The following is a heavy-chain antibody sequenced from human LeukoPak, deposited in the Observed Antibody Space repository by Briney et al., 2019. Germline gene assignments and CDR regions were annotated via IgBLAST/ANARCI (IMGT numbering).Heavy chain of an antibody. V-gene: IGHV1-2*02. CDR2: INPNSGGT. D-gene: IGHD3-10*01. CDR1: EYTFTGYY. J-gene: IGHJ4*02. Sequence: ASVKVSCKASEYTFTGYYMHWVRQAPGQGLEWMGWINPNSGGTNYAQKFQGRVTMTRDTSISTAYMELSRLRSDDTAVYYCAREVWEGSGSYYDYWGQGTLVTVSS. CDR3: AREVWEGSGSYYDY.